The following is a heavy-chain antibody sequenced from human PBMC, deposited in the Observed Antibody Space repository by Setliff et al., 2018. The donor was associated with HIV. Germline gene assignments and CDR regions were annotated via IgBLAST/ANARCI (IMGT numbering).Heavy chain of an antibody. Sequence: SETLSLTCTVSGGSISSSSYYWGWIRQPPGKGLEWIGSIYYSGSTYYNPSLKSRVTISVDTSKNQFSLNLSSVTAADTAVYFCARAPFYYGSGSYQTFDYWGQGTLVTVSS. CDR1: GGSISSSSYY. CDR2: IYYSGST. V-gene: IGHV4-39*01. J-gene: IGHJ4*02. D-gene: IGHD3-10*01. CDR3: ARAPFYYGSGSYQTFDY.